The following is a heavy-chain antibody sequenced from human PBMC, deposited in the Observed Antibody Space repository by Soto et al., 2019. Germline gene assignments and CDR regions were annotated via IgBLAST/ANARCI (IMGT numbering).Heavy chain of an antibody. CDR2: IYYSGST. J-gene: IGHJ6*02. V-gene: IGHV4-59*01. Sequence: SETLSLTCTFSGGSISSYYWSWIRQPPGKGLEWIGYIYYSGSTNYNPSLKSRVTISVDTSKNQFSLKLSSVTAADTAVYYCARAAPIKDGYNFLSYYYGMDVWGQGTTVTVSS. CDR3: ARAAPIKDGYNFLSYYYGMDV. D-gene: IGHD5-12*01. CDR1: GGSISSYY.